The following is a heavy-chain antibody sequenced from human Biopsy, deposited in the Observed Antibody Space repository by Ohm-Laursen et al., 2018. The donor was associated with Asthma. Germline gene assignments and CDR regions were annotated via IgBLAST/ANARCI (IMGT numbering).Heavy chain of an antibody. Sequence: GTLSLTCAVYGGSLRGYVWTWIRQPPGKGLEWIGESTQGGGTTFNPSLKSRVTISIDSSKSQLSLKLSSVTAADTAVYYYARHWDWGSFFDYWGQGTPVTVSS. CDR1: GGSLRGYV. CDR3: ARHWDWGSFFDY. D-gene: IGHD7-27*01. V-gene: IGHV4-34*01. J-gene: IGHJ4*02. CDR2: STQGGGT.